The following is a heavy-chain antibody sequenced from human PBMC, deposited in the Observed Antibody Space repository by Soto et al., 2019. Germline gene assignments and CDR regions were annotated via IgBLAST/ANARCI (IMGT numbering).Heavy chain of an antibody. CDR1: GFTFSSYG. Sequence: QVQLVESGGGVVQPGRSLRLSCAASGFTFSSYGMHWVRQAPGKGLEWVAVISYDGSNKYYADSVKGRFTISRDNYKNTLYLKMNSLRAEDTAVYYCAKAGTIFGVVYYYYYYMDVWGKGTTVTVSS. CDR2: ISYDGSNK. V-gene: IGHV3-30*18. D-gene: IGHD3-3*01. CDR3: AKAGTIFGVVYYYYYYMDV. J-gene: IGHJ6*03.